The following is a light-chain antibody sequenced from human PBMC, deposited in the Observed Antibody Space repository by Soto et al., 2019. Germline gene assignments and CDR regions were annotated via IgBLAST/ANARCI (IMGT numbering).Light chain of an antibody. CDR3: QTWGTGPWV. CDR1: SGHSSYA. Sequence: QPVLTQSPSASAPLGASVKLTCTLSSGHSSYAIAWHQQQPEKGPRYLMNLNSDGSHSKGDGIPDRFSGSSSGAERYLTISSLQSEDEADYYCQTWGTGPWVFGGGTKVTVL. V-gene: IGLV4-69*01. CDR2: LNSDGSH. J-gene: IGLJ3*02.